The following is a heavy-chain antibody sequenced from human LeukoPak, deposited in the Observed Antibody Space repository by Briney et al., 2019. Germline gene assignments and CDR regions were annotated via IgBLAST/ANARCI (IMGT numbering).Heavy chain of an antibody. J-gene: IGHJ3*02. CDR2: ISSSSSYV. V-gene: IGHV3-21*01. CDR3: ARDPYYYGSSGYFGHDAFDI. D-gene: IGHD3-22*01. Sequence: GGSLRLSCAASGFTFSSYSMNWVRQAPGKGLEWVSSISSSSSYVYYADSVKGRFTISRDNAKNSLYLQMNSLRAEDTAVYYCARDPYYYGSSGYFGHDAFDIWGQGTMVTVSS. CDR1: GFTFSSYS.